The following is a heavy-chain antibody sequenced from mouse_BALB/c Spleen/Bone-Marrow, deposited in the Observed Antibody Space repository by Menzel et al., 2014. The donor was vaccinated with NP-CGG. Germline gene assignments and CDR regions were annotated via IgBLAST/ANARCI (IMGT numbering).Heavy chain of an antibody. D-gene: IGHD2-14*01. CDR3: AXGGRXDGFAX. CDR2: INPYNDGT. Sequence: VQLKQSGPELVKPGASVKMSCKASGYTFTSYVMHWVKQKPGQGLEWIGYINPYNDGTKYNEKFKGKATLTSDKSSSTAYMELSSLTSXXSAXXYXAXGGRXDGFAXWGQGTLVTVSA. J-gene: IGHJ3*01. CDR1: GYTFTSYV. V-gene: IGHV1-14*01.